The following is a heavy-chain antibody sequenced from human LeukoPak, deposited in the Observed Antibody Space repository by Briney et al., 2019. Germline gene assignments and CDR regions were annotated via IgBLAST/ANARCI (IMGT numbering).Heavy chain of an antibody. D-gene: IGHD6-6*01. CDR1: GFTFTNYA. J-gene: IGHJ4*03. CDR3: AKRSSSSSGHFDY. Sequence: GGSLRLSCAASGFTFTNYAMGWVRQAPTKGLEWVSAFSGSGDYTDYADSVKGRFTISRDNSKNTLYLQVNSLRAEDTAIYYCAKRSSSSSGHFDYWGHGTLVTVSA. CDR2: FSGSGDYT. V-gene: IGHV3-23*01.